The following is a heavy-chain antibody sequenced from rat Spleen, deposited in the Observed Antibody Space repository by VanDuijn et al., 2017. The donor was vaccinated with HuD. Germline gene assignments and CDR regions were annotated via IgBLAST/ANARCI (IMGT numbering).Heavy chain of an antibody. CDR2: IWSTGGT. CDR3: GRDPAYYGYIDY. D-gene: IGHD1-9*01. J-gene: IGHJ2*01. V-gene: IGHV2-41*01. Sequence: QVQLKESGPGLVQPSQTLSLTCTVAGFSLTSYNVDWVRQPPGKGLEWMGVIWSTGGTRYNSDFKSRLSISRDTSRSKVFLKMNSLQTEDTATYYCGRDPAYYGYIDYWGQGVRVTVSS. CDR1: GFSLTSYN.